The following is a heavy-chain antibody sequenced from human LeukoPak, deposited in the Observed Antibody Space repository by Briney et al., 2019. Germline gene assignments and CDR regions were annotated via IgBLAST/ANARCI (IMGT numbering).Heavy chain of an antibody. CDR3: ARLDNSGYDFFPNWFDP. J-gene: IGHJ5*02. Sequence: GESLKISCKGSGYSFTSYWIGWVRQMPGKGLEWMGIIYPGDSDTRYSPSFQGQVTISADKSISTAYLQWSSLKASDTAMYYCARLDNSGYDFFPNWFDPWGQGTLVTVSS. D-gene: IGHD5-12*01. V-gene: IGHV5-51*01. CDR1: GYSFTSYW. CDR2: IYPGDSDT.